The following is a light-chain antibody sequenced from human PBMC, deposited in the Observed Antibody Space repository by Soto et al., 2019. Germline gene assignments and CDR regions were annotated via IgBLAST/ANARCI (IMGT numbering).Light chain of an antibody. Sequence: DIQMTQSPSSLSASVGDRVTITCRASQSVGSLLNWCQQRPGIAPKLLIYAASTLQSGAPSRFSGSGAGTDFTLIISSLQPEDFATYYCQQSYSLPYTFGQGTKLEI. CDR3: QQSYSLPYT. J-gene: IGKJ2*01. CDR2: AAS. V-gene: IGKV1-39*01. CDR1: QSVGSL.